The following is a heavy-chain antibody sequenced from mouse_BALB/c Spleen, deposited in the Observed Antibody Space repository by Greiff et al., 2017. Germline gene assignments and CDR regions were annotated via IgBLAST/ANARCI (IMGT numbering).Heavy chain of an antibody. J-gene: IGHJ4*01. CDR3: AREDYDYDYDDAMDY. D-gene: IGHD2-4*01. Sequence: DVKLVESGGGLVKPGGSLKLSCAASGFTFSSYAMSWVRQTPEKRLEWVASISSGGSTYYPDSVKGRFTISRDNARNILYLQMSSLRSEDTAMYYCAREDYDYDYDDAMDYWGQGTSVTVSS. CDR1: GFTFSSYA. V-gene: IGHV5-6-5*01. CDR2: ISSGGST.